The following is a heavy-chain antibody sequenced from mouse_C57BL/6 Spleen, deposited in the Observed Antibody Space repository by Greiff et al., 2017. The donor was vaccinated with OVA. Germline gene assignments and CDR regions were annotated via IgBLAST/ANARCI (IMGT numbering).Heavy chain of an antibody. V-gene: IGHV1-50*01. Sequence: QVQLQQPGAELVKPGASVKLSCKASGYTFTSYWMQWVNQRPGQGLEWIGEIDPSDSYTNYNQKFKGKATLTVDTSSSTAYMQLSSLTSEDSAVYYCARGGYDSFAYWGQGTLVTVSA. J-gene: IGHJ3*01. CDR1: GYTFTSYW. D-gene: IGHD2-4*01. CDR3: ARGGYDSFAY. CDR2: IDPSDSYT.